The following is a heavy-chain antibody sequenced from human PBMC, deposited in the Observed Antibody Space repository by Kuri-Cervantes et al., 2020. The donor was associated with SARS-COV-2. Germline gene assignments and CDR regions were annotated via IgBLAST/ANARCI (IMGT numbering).Heavy chain of an antibody. Sequence: ASVKVSCKASGYTFTSYGISWVRQATGQGLEWMGWMNPNSGNTGYAQKFQGRVTMTRNTSISTAYMELSSLRSEDTAVYYCAGHQLLFCFLDYWGQGTLVTVSS. CDR3: AGHQLLFCFLDY. V-gene: IGHV1-8*02. CDR2: MNPNSGNT. D-gene: IGHD2-2*01. J-gene: IGHJ4*02. CDR1: GYTFTSYG.